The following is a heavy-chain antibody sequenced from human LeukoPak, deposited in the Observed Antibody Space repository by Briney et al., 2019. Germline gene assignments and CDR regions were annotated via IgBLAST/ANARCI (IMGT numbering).Heavy chain of an antibody. V-gene: IGHV3-23*01. Sequence: GGSLRLSCAASGFTFSSYAMSWVRQAPGKGLESVSAISGSGGSTYYADSVKGRFTISRDNSKNTLYLQMNSLRAEDTAVYYCAKVPLRVRGVWHYYGMDVWGRGTTVTVSS. J-gene: IGHJ6*02. CDR1: GFTFSSYA. D-gene: IGHD3-10*01. CDR3: AKVPLRVRGVWHYYGMDV. CDR2: ISGSGGST.